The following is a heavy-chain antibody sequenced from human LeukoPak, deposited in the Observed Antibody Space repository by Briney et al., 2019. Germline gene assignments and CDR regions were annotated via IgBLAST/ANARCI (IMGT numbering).Heavy chain of an antibody. D-gene: IGHD3-3*01. CDR2: INHSGST. CDR1: GGSFSGYY. V-gene: IGHV4-34*01. CDR3: ARGPRYDFLDV. Sequence: PSETLSLTCAVYGGSFSGYYWNWIRQPPGKGLEWIGEINHSGSTNYNPSLKSRVTISVDTSKNQFSLKLSSVTAADTAVYYCARGPRYDFLDVWGKGTTVTVSS. J-gene: IGHJ6*04.